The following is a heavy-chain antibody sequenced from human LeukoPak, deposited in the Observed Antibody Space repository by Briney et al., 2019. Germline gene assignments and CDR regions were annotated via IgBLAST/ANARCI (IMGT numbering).Heavy chain of an antibody. CDR1: GDSVRSDSYY. D-gene: IGHD4-11*01. CDR2: ISYRGST. Sequence: PSETLSLTCTVSGDSVRSDSYYWSWIRQPPGKGLEWIAYISYRGSTNYNPSLKSRVTISVDTSKNQFSLKLSSVTAADTAVYYCARAGDYSNYVFDYWGQGTLVTVSS. CDR3: ARAGDYSNYVFDY. J-gene: IGHJ4*02. V-gene: IGHV4-61*01.